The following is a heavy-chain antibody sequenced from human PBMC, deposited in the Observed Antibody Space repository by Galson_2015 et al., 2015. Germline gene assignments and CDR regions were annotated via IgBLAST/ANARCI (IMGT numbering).Heavy chain of an antibody. CDR3: ATDQRQNYFDY. V-gene: IGHV3-33*01. Sequence: SLRLSCATSGIRFRNYGMHWVRQAPGKGLEWVAIIYYDGSNKFYADSVRGRFTISGDNSKSTLFLQMNNLRAEDAALYYCATDQRQNYFDYWGQGTLVTVSS. J-gene: IGHJ4*02. CDR1: GIRFRNYG. CDR2: IYYDGSNK.